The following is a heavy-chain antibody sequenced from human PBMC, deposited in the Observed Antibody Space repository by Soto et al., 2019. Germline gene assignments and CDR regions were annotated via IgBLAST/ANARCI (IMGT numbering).Heavy chain of an antibody. CDR1: GFTFSSYA. J-gene: IGHJ6*03. V-gene: IGHV3-23*01. D-gene: IGHD6-6*01. CDR2: ISGSGGST. CDR3: ARSSIAARPRSYYYMDV. Sequence: GGSLRLSCAASGFTFSSYAMSWVRQAPGKGLEWVSAISGSGGSTYYADSVKGRFTISRDNSKNTLYLQMNSLRAEDTAVYYCARSSIAARPRSYYYMDVWGKGPRSPSP.